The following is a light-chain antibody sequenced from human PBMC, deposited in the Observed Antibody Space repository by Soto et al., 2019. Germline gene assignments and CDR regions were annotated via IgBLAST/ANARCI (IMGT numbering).Light chain of an antibody. Sequence: DIQMTQSPSTLSASVGDRVTITCRASQSISSWLAWYQQKPGKAPKLLIYKASSFETGVPQRFNGSGSGTEFTLTISSLQPDDFATYYCQQYNSYSHTFGQGTNLEIK. CDR3: QQYNSYSHT. CDR1: QSISSW. CDR2: KAS. J-gene: IGKJ2*01. V-gene: IGKV1-5*03.